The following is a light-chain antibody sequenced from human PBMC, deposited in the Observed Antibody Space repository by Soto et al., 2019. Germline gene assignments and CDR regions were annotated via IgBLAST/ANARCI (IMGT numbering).Light chain of an antibody. J-gene: IGLJ1*01. Sequence: SYELTQPPSVSVSPGQTASITCSGDKLGDKYACWYQQKPGQSPVLVIYQDSKRPSGIPGRFSGSNSGNTATLTISGTQAMDEADYYCQAWDSSTLYVFGTWTKLTVL. CDR3: QAWDSSTLYV. V-gene: IGLV3-1*01. CDR1: KLGDKY. CDR2: QDS.